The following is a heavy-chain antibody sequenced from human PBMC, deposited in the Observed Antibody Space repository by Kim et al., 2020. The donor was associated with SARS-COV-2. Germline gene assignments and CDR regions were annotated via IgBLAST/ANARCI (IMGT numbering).Heavy chain of an antibody. J-gene: IGHJ4*02. CDR3: AKGVFSSRVCLGELYTTPMDY. CDR1: GFTFSSYG. V-gene: IGHV3-30*18. Sequence: GGSLRLSCAASGFTFSSYGMHWVRQAPGKGLEWVSFISYNGSNKYYADSVKGRFTISRDNSKNTLYLQMNSLRAEDTAVYYCAKGVFSSRVCLGELYTTPMDYGGQGTLVTASS. D-gene: IGHD3-10*01. CDR2: ISYNGSNK.